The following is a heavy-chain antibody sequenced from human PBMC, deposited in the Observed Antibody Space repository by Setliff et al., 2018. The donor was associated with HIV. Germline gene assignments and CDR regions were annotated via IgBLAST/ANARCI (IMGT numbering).Heavy chain of an antibody. CDR1: GFTFNKAW. J-gene: IGHJ4*02. CDR3: AKDRDIILAGILDY. V-gene: IGHV3-23*01. D-gene: IGHD2-8*02. CDR2: IRGSGGST. Sequence: GGSLRLSCAASGFTFNKAWMNWVRQAPGKGLEWVSAIRGSGGSTYYADSVKGRFTISRDNSKKTLYLQMNSLRAEDTAVYYCAKDRDIILAGILDYWGQGTLVTVSS.